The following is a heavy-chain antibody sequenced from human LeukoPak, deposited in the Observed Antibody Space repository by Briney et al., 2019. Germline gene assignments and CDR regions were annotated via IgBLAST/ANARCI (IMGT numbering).Heavy chain of an antibody. V-gene: IGHV3-21*01. CDR1: GFRVSDYY. CDR3: AGYSRKSPDY. CDR2: ISSSSSYI. D-gene: IGHD2-21*01. Sequence: GGSLRLSCAVSGFRVSDYYMSWVRQAPGKGREWVSSISSSSSYIYYADSVKGRFTISRDNAKNSLYLQMNSLRAEDTAVYYCAGYSRKSPDYWGQGTLVTVSS. J-gene: IGHJ4*02.